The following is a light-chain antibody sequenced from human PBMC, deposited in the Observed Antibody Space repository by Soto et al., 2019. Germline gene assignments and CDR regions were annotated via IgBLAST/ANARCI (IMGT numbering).Light chain of an antibody. J-gene: IGKJ4*01. Sequence: DIQLTQSPSFLSASVGDRVTITCRASHVISSYLAWYQQKPRKAPKLLIYAASTLQSGVPSRFSGSGSGTEFTLTISSLQPEDFATYYCQQLNSYPFTFGGGTKVEIK. CDR2: AAS. CDR3: QQLNSYPFT. CDR1: HVISSY. V-gene: IGKV1-9*01.